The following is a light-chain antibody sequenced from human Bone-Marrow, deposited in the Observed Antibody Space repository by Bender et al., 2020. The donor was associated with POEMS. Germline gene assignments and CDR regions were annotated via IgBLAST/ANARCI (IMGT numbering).Light chain of an antibody. CDR2: SSH. CDR3: AAWDDTLNAPG. CDR1: SSNIGAHA. J-gene: IGLJ3*02. V-gene: IGLV1-44*01. Sequence: QSVLTQPPSASGTPGQRVTISCSGGSSNIGAHAVNWYQHLPGTAPKLLIYSSHRRPSEVPDRFSGSRSGTSASLAISGLQSEDEAEYHCAAWDDTLNAPGFGGGTKLTVL.